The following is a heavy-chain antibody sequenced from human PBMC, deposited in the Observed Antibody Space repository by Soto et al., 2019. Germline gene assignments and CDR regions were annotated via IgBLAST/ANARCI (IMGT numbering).Heavy chain of an antibody. V-gene: IGHV4-4*02. D-gene: IGHD3-10*01. Sequence: XETLSLTCLVSGGSMSSPHWWTWVRPAPVKVLAWIAEIHHSGATNYSPSIKRRAVCSIDKANKLFSPQLTSVTAAATAVYYCATGSPYYYGSGGMWDYWRRGTRVTVSS. CDR2: IHHSGAT. CDR1: GGSMSSPHW. J-gene: IGHJ4*02. CDR3: ATGSPYYYGSGGMWDY.